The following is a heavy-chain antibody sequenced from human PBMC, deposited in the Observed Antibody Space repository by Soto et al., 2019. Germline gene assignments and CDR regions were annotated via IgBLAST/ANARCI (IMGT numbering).Heavy chain of an antibody. V-gene: IGHV3-23*01. CDR1: GFPLSTYG. CDR2: ITGTGGDT. CDR3: ARIRGYWYGLDV. J-gene: IGHJ6*02. Sequence: EVQLLESGGGLVQPGGSLRLSCAASGFPLSTYGMSWVRQAPGKGLEWVSSITGTGGDTYYADSVKGRFTSSRDNSNNMLYQQMNSLRVEDTAVYYCARIRGYWYGLDVWGQGTTITVSS.